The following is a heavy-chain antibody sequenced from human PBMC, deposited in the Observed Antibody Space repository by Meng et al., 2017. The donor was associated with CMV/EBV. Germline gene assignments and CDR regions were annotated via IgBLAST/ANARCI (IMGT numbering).Heavy chain of an antibody. CDR2: IRYDGSNK. CDR3: AKESSTTTSEAGGTYDIFDS. Sequence: GGSLRLSCAASGFTFSSYGMHWVRQAPGKGLEWVAFIRYDGSNKYYADSVKGRFTISRDNSKNTLYLQMNSLRAEDTAVYYCAKESSTTTSEAGGTYDIFDSWGQGALVTVSS. J-gene: IGHJ5*01. D-gene: IGHD3-9*01. CDR1: GFTFSSYG. V-gene: IGHV3-30*02.